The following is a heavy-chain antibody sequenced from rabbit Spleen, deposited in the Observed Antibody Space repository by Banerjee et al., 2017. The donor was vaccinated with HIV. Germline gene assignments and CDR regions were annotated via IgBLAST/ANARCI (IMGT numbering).Heavy chain of an antibody. D-gene: IGHD8-1*01. CDR3: ARDTGSSFSSYGMDL. Sequence: QSLEESGGDLVKPEGSLTLTCTASGFSFSSSYYMCWVRQAPGKGLEWIACIWTSSGSTYYASWAQSRFIISKTSSTTVTLQMTSLTAADTATYFCARDTGSSFSSYGMDLWGQGTLVTVS. CDR1: GFSFSSSYY. J-gene: IGHJ6*01. V-gene: IGHV1S40*01. CDR2: IWTSSGST.